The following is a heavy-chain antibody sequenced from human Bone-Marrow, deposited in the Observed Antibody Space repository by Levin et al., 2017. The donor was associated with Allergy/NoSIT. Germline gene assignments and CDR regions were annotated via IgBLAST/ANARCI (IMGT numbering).Heavy chain of an antibody. CDR2: ISYDGSNK. V-gene: IGHV3-30*04. CDR3: ARDPSSGWLGDY. J-gene: IGHJ4*02. Sequence: PGGSLRLSCAASGFIFTTYAMHWVRQAPGKGLEWVAVISYDGSNKYYGDSVKGRFTISRDNSKDTLYLQINSLRAEDTAVYFCARDPSSGWLGDYWGQGALVTVSS. CDR1: GFIFTTYA. D-gene: IGHD6-19*01.